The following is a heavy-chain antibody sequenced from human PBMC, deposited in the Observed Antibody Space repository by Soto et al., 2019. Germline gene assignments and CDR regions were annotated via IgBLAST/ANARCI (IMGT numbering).Heavy chain of an antibody. Sequence: SVKVSCKASGGTFSSYTISWVRQAPGQGLEWMGRIIPILGIANYAQKFQGRVTITADKSTSTAYMELSSLRSEDTAVYYCARARFGELPYNYYYYYMDVWGKGTTVTVSS. CDR1: GGTFSSYT. CDR3: ARARFGELPYNYYYYYMDV. CDR2: IIPILGIA. V-gene: IGHV1-69*02. J-gene: IGHJ6*03. D-gene: IGHD3-10*01.